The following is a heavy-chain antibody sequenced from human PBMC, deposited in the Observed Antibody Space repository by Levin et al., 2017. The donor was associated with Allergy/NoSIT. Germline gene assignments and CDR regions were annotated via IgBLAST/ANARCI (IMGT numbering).Heavy chain of an antibody. Sequence: LTGGSLRLSCAASGFTFSSYEMNWVRQAPGKGLEWVSYISSSGSTIYYADSVKGRFTISRDNAKNSLYLQMNSLRAEDTAVYYCARDVRDYYYYYGMDVWGQGTTVTVSS. CDR3: ARDVRDYYYYYGMDV. J-gene: IGHJ6*02. CDR2: ISSSGSTI. V-gene: IGHV3-48*03. CDR1: GFTFSSYE.